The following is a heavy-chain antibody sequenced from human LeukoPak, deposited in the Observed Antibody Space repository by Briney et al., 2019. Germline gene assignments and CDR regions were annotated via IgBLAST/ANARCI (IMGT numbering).Heavy chain of an antibody. CDR3: ARGLDSSSWYGALDY. CDR2: IYSGGST. CDR1: GFTVSSDY. J-gene: IGHJ4*02. Sequence: GSLRLSCAASGFTVSSDYMSWVRQAPGKGLEWVSVIYSGGSTYYADSVKGRFTISRDNSKNTLYLQMNSLRAEDTAVYYCARGLDSSSWYGALDYWGQGTLVTVSS. D-gene: IGHD6-13*01. V-gene: IGHV3-53*01.